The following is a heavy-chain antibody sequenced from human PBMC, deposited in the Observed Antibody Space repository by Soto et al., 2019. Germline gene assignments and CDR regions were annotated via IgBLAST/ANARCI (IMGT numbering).Heavy chain of an antibody. D-gene: IGHD3-10*01. CDR2: ISSSGDGK. CDR1: GFTFNSFA. J-gene: IGHJ5*02. Sequence: GGSLRLSCAASGFTFNSFAMTWVRPAPGKGLEWVSIISSSGDGKYYVDSVKGRFTISRDTSKITVFLQMNSLRADDTALYSCAKNSGWFNTWGQGALVTVSS. CDR3: AKNSGWFNT. V-gene: IGHV3-23*01.